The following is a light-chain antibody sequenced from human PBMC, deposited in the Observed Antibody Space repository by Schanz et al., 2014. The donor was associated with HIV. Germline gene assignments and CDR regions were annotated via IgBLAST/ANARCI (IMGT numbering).Light chain of an antibody. J-gene: IGKJ1*01. CDR2: WAS. Sequence: DIVMTQSPDSLAVSLGERATVNCKSSQSILSSSNNKNYLAWFQQKPGQSPKLVISWASTRESGVPDRFSGSGSGTDFTLTISSLQAEDVAVYYCHQYYSSPRTFGQGTKVEIK. V-gene: IGKV4-1*01. CDR3: HQYYSSPRT. CDR1: QSILSSSNNKNY.